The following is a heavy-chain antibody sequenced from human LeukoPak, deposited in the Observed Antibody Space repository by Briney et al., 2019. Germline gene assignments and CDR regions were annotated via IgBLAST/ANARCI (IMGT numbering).Heavy chain of an antibody. CDR2: LNPSGGSS. D-gene: IGHD3-3*01. Sequence: GASVKVSCKASGYTVTSYYMHWVRQAPGQGLEWMGILNPSGGSSSYAQKFQGRATLTRAKSISTAYLQWSSLKASDTAMYYCARHSGSFWSGYFYHFDYWGQGTLVTVSS. J-gene: IGHJ4*02. V-gene: IGHV1-46*01. CDR1: GYTVTSYY. CDR3: ARHSGSFWSGYFYHFDY.